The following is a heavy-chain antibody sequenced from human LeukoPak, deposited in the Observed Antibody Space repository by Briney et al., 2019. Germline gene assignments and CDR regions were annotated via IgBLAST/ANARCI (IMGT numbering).Heavy chain of an antibody. D-gene: IGHD3-16*01. CDR2: ITGLSSYT. CDR3: GRAFPPLRTSSAGDL. V-gene: IGHV3-21*01. CDR1: GFTFSDYD. J-gene: IGHJ4*02. Sequence: GGSLRLSCSASGFTFSDYDMNWVRQAPGKGLEWVSSITGLSSYTYYGESVKGRFSISRDNAKNSLYLQMNSLGAEDTATYYCGRAFPPLRTSSAGDLWGQGILVTVSS.